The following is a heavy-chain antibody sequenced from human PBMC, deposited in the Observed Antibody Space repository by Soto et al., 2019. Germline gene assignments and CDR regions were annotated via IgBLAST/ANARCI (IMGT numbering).Heavy chain of an antibody. CDR3: ARVPSSSGPAHLDY. J-gene: IGHJ4*02. CDR2: ISYDGSNK. V-gene: IGHV3-30-3*01. Sequence: QVQLVESGGGVVQPGRSLRLSCAASGFTFSSYAMHWVRQAPGKGLEWVAVISYDGSNKYYADSVKGRFTISRDNSKNPLYLQMNSLRAEDTAVYYCARVPSSSGPAHLDYWGQGTLVTVSS. CDR1: GFTFSSYA. D-gene: IGHD2-15*01.